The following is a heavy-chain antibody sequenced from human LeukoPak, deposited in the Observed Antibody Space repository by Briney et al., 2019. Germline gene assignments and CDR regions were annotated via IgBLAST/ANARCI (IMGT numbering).Heavy chain of an antibody. V-gene: IGHV4-59*01. CDR2: IYYSGST. D-gene: IGHD2-15*01. J-gene: IGHJ6*02. Sequence: SETLSLTCTVSGGSISSYYWSWIRQPPGKGLEWIGYIYYSGSTNYNPSLKSRVTISVDTSKNQFSLKLSSVTAEDTAVYYCARDDCNGGNCFSFHYYGMDVWGQGTTVTVSS. CDR3: ARDDCNGGNCFSFHYYGMDV. CDR1: GGSISSYY.